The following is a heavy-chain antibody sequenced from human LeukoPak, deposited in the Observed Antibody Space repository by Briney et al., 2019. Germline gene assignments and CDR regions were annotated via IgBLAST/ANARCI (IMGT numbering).Heavy chain of an antibody. D-gene: IGHD2-2*01. CDR3: ARDWIAEEGYWISTSCYYFDF. CDR2: ISACNGNT. V-gene: IGHV1-18*01. CDR1: GYTFTNYG. J-gene: IGHJ4*02. Sequence: ATVKVSCTASGYTFTNYGISWVRQAPGQGLEWMGWISACNGNTNYAQKLQGRFTMTTDTSTNTAYMELRSLRSDDTAVYYCARDWIAEEGYWISTSCYYFDFWGQGTLVTVSS.